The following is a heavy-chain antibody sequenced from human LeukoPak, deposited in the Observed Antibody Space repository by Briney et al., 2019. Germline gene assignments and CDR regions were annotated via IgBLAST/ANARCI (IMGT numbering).Heavy chain of an antibody. CDR1: GGSISSSGYY. CDR3: ARHRGRYYDSGSYYYFDY. D-gene: IGHD3-10*01. Sequence: SETLSLTCTVSGGSISSSGYYWGWIRQPPGKGLEWVGSVYYTGSTFYNPSLKSRVTTSVDTSKNHFSLSLSSVTAADTAVYYCARHRGRYYDSGSYYYFDYWGQGTLVTVSS. CDR2: VYYTGST. J-gene: IGHJ4*02. V-gene: IGHV4-39*02.